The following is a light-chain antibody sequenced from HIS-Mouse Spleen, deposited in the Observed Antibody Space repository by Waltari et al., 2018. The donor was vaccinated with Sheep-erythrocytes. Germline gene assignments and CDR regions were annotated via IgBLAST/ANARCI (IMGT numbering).Light chain of an antibody. CDR3: CSYAGSSTPWV. V-gene: IGLV2-23*01. CDR2: EGS. CDR1: SSDVGSYNL. Sequence: QSALTQPASVSGSPGQSITISCTGTSSDVGSYNLVSWYQQHPGKAPKLMIYEGSKRPSGVANSLFGCNTGNTAALPTTGLQADDEADYYCCSYAGSSTPWVFGGGTKLTVL. J-gene: IGLJ3*02.